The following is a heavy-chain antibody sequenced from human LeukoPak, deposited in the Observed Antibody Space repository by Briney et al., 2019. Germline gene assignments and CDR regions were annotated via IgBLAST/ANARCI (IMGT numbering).Heavy chain of an antibody. D-gene: IGHD1-26*01. CDR1: GFTFSSYA. J-gene: IGHJ6*02. Sequence: GGSLRLSCAASGFTFSSYAMHWVRQAPGKGLEWVAVISYDGSNKYYADSVKGRFTISRDNSKNTLYLQMNSLRAEDTAVYYCARGFYSGSYYYYYGMDVWGQGTTVTVSS. V-gene: IGHV3-30-3*01. CDR2: ISYDGSNK. CDR3: ARGFYSGSYYYYYGMDV.